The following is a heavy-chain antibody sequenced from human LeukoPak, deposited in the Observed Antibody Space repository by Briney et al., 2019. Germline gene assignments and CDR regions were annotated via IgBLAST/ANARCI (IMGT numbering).Heavy chain of an antibody. CDR3: ARAMQPQGDYHAFDI. CDR1: GFTFGDYA. J-gene: IGHJ3*02. Sequence: GGSLRLSCTASGFTFGDYAMSWFRQAPGKGLEWVGFIRSKAYGGTTEYAASVKGRFTISRDDSKSIAYLQMNSLRAEDTAVYYCARAMQPQGDYHAFDIWGQGTMVTVSS. D-gene: IGHD4-17*01. CDR2: IRSKAYGGTT. V-gene: IGHV3-49*03.